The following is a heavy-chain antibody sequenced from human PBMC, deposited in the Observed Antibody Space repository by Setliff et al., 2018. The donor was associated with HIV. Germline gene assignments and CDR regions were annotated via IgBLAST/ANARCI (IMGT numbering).Heavy chain of an antibody. CDR1: GGSISSSSYY. CDR3: ARSYDIVGATYYFDY. Sequence: SETLSLTCTVSGGSISSSSYYWGWIRQPPGKGLEWIGSIYYSGSTYYNPSLKSRVTISVDTSKNQFSLKLSSVTAADTAVYYRARSYDIVGATYYFDYWGQGTLVTVSS. J-gene: IGHJ4*02. V-gene: IGHV4-39*01. CDR2: IYYSGST. D-gene: IGHD1-26*01.